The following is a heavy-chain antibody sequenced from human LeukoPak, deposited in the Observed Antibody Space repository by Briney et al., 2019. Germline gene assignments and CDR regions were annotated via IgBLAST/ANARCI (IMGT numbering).Heavy chain of an antibody. CDR2: IYYSGST. Sequence: SETLSLTCTVPGGSISSYYWSWIRQPPGKGLEWIGYIYYSGSTNYNPSLKSRVTISVDTSKNQFSLKLSSVTAADTAVYYCARGEAVAGLDYWGQGTLVTVSS. V-gene: IGHV4-59*01. CDR3: ARGEAVAGLDY. J-gene: IGHJ4*02. CDR1: GGSISSYY. D-gene: IGHD6-19*01.